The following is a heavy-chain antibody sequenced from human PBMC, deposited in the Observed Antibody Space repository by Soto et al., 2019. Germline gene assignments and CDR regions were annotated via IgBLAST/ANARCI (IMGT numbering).Heavy chain of an antibody. V-gene: IGHV1-18*01. CDR1: GYTFTSYG. D-gene: IGHD1-26*01. CDR2: ISAYNGNT. Sequence: QVQLVQSGAEVKKPGASVKVSCKASGYTFTSYGISWVRQAPGQGLEWMGWISAYNGNTNYAQKLQGRVTMTTDTSTSTGYMELRRLRSDETAVYYCARDPGSWEDAFDIWGQGTMVTVSS. J-gene: IGHJ3*02. CDR3: ARDPGSWEDAFDI.